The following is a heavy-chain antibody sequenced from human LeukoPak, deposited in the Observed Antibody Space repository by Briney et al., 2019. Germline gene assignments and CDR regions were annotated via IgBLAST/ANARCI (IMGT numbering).Heavy chain of an antibody. CDR2: IIPIFGTA. CDR1: GGTFSSYA. J-gene: IGHJ4*02. Sequence: ASVKVSCKASGGTFSSYAISWVRQAPGQGLEWMGGIIPIFGTANYAQKFQGRVTITADESTSTAYMELSSLRSEDTAVYYCARRRRDKWELHGGLDYWGQGTLVTVSS. CDR3: ARRRRDKWELHGGLDY. D-gene: IGHD1-26*01. V-gene: IGHV1-69*13.